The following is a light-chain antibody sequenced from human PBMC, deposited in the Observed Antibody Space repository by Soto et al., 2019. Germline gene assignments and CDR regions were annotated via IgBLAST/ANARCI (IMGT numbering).Light chain of an antibody. CDR1: SSDVGGYNY. V-gene: IGLV2-8*01. CDR2: DVN. CDR3: NSYGGTNNYVV. J-gene: IGLJ2*01. Sequence: QSALTQPPSASGSPGQSVTISGTGTSSDVGGYNYVSWYRQHPGKDPQLIIYDVNKRPSGVPDRFSGSKSGNTASLTVSGLQAEDEADYFCNSYGGTNNYVVFGGGTKLTVL.